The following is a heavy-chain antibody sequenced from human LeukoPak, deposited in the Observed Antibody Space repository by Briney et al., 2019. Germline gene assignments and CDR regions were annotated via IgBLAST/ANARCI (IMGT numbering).Heavy chain of an antibody. J-gene: IGHJ4*02. V-gene: IGHV2-5*05. CDR3: AHSPYCSSTSCGGFNY. Sequence: GPTLLQPTQTLTLSSTFSGFSPSTRGVSVGWIRQPPAKALEWLPLIYWYDDKRYGPSLKSRHTITKNTSKNLVVLTMTNMYPEDSATYYCAHSPYCSSTSCGGFNYWGQGTLVTVST. CDR2: IYWYDDK. D-gene: IGHD2-2*01. CDR1: GFSPSTRGVS.